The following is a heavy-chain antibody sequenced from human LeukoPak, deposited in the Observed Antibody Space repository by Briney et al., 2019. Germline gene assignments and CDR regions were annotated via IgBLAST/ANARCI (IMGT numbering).Heavy chain of an antibody. CDR2: ISSSSSYI. Sequence: GGSLRLSCAASGFTFSSFGMNWVRQAPGKGLEWFSSISSSSSYIYYADSVKGRFTISRDNAKNSLYLQMNSLRAEDTAVYYCARDLDYYDSSGYYYAFDYWGQGTLVTVSS. CDR3: ARDLDYYDSSGYYYAFDY. D-gene: IGHD3-22*01. CDR1: GFTFSSFG. V-gene: IGHV3-21*01. J-gene: IGHJ4*02.